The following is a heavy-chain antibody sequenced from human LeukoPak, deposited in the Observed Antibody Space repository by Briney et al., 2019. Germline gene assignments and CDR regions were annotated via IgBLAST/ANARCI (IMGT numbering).Heavy chain of an antibody. V-gene: IGHV4-59*01. CDR1: DGSISSYY. D-gene: IGHD3-10*01. CDR3: ARYGSGRYYYYYYMDV. CDR2: IYYSGST. Sequence: SETLSLTCTVPDGSISSYYWSWIRQPPGKGLEWIGYIYYSGSTNYNPSLKSRVTISVDTSKNQFSLKLSSVTAADTAVYYCARYGSGRYYYYYYMDVWGQGTTVTISS. J-gene: IGHJ6*03.